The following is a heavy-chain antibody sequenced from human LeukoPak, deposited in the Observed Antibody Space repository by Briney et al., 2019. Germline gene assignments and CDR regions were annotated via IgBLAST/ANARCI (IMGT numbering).Heavy chain of an antibody. Sequence: GGSLRLSCAASGFTVSSYGMHWVRQAPGKGLEWVAVIWYDGSNKYYADSVKGRFTISRDNSKNTLYLQMNSLRAEDTAVYYCASSDSSSWYYFDYWGQGTLVTVSS. J-gene: IGHJ4*02. CDR2: IWYDGSNK. V-gene: IGHV3-33*08. CDR3: ASSDSSSWYYFDY. D-gene: IGHD6-13*01. CDR1: GFTVSSYG.